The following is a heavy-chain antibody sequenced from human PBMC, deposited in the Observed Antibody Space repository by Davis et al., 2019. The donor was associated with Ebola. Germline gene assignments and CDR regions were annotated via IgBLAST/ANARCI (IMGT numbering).Heavy chain of an antibody. CDR3: ASSGYSGYDLSSYYFDY. D-gene: IGHD5-12*01. J-gene: IGHJ4*02. CDR2: IYYSGST. Sequence: MPSETLSLTCTVSGGSISSSSYYWGWIRQPPGKGLEWIGSIYYSGSTYYNPSLKSRVTISVDTSKNQFSLKLSSVTAADTAVYYCASSGYSGYDLSSYYFDYWGQGTLVTVSS. V-gene: IGHV4-39*07. CDR1: GGSISSSSYY.